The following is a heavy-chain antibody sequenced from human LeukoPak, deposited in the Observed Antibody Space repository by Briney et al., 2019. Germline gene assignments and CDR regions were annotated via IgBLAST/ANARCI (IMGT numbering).Heavy chain of an antibody. D-gene: IGHD3-22*01. J-gene: IGHJ4*02. Sequence: GGSLRLSCAASGFTFSSYAMHWVRQAPGKGLEWVAVISYDGSNKYYADSVKGRFTISRDNSKNTLHLQMNSLRAEDTAVYYCARYTIPYYDSSGPFDYWGQGTLVTVSS. CDR3: ARYTIPYYDSSGPFDY. CDR2: ISYDGSNK. V-gene: IGHV3-30-3*01. CDR1: GFTFSSYA.